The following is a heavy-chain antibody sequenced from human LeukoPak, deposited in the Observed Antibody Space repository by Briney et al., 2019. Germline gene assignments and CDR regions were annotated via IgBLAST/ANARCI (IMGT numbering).Heavy chain of an antibody. CDR2: VNPNSGGT. CDR1: GYTFTGYY. CDR3: AREGDGYYGSGSQNWFDP. V-gene: IGHV1-2*02. D-gene: IGHD3-10*01. Sequence: ASVKVSCKASGYTFTGYYMHWVRQAPGQGLEWMGWVNPNSGGTNYAQKFQGRVTMTRDTSISTAYMELSRLRPDDTAVYYCAREGDGYYGSGSQNWFDPWGQGTLVTVSS. J-gene: IGHJ5*02.